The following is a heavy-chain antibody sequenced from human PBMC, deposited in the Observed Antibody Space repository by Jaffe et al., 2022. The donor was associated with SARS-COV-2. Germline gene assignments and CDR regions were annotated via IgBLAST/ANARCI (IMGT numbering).Heavy chain of an antibody. CDR1: GFTFSSYG. V-gene: IGHV3-33*01. J-gene: IGHJ6*02. Sequence: QVQLVESGGGVVQPGRSLRLSCAASGFTFSSYGMHWVRQAPGKGLEWVAVIWYDGSNKYYADSVKGRFTISRDNSKNTLYLQMNSLRAEDTAVYYCARDRGYCTNGVCYLGYYYYGMDVWGQGTTVTVSS. CDR3: ARDRGYCTNGVCYLGYYYYGMDV. D-gene: IGHD2-8*01. CDR2: IWYDGSNK.